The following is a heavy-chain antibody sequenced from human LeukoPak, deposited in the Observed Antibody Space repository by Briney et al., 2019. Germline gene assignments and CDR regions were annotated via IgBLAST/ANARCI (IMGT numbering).Heavy chain of an antibody. CDR1: GGSISTGNYY. V-gene: IGHV4-30-4*01. CDR3: ARGGYSYGALPCSDP. Sequence: SETLSLTCTVSGGSISTGNYYWSWIRQPPGEGLEWIGYIHYSGSTNYNPSLKSRVSISVDTSKNQFSLKLSSVTAADTAVYYCARGGYSYGALPCSDPGGQETLVPFSS. D-gene: IGHD5-18*01. J-gene: IGHJ5*02. CDR2: IHYSGST.